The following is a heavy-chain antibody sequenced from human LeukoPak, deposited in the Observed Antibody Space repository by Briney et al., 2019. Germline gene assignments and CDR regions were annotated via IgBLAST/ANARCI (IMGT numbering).Heavy chain of an antibody. V-gene: IGHV3-11*04. Sequence: LSLTCAVYGGSFRGYYWSWVRQAPGKGLEWVSYISSSGSTIYYADSVKGRFTISRDNAKNSLYLQMNSLRAEDTAVYYCAREGRGFDYWGQGTLVTVSS. D-gene: IGHD3-10*01. J-gene: IGHJ4*02. CDR1: GGSFRGYY. CDR3: AREGRGFDY. CDR2: ISSSGSTI.